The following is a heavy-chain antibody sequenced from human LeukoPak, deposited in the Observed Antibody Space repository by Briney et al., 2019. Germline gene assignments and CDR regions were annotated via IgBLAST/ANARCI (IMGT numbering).Heavy chain of an antibody. V-gene: IGHV4-59*08. CDR1: GGSISVYY. Sequence: PSETLSLTCTVPGGSISVYYWSWIRQPPGKGLEWIGYIYHSGSTNYNPSLKSRVTISVDTSKSQFSLKLSSVTAADTAVYYCARQYCDTTSCHLYNFDYWGQGTLVTVSS. CDR2: IYHSGST. D-gene: IGHD2-2*01. J-gene: IGHJ4*02. CDR3: ARQYCDTTSCHLYNFDY.